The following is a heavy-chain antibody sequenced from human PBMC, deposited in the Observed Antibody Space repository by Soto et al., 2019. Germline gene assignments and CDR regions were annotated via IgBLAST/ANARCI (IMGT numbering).Heavy chain of an antibody. CDR3: PSADTATIGLGAN. Sequence: QVQLVQSGAEVKKPGSSVKVSCKASGGTFSSYAISWVRQAPGQGLEWMGGIIPIFGPANYAQKFQGRVTITEDESTSTTYRELSSLRSDATPRSYYPSADTATIGLGANWSQGTLVTVSS. V-gene: IGHV1-69*12. D-gene: IGHD1-26*01. J-gene: IGHJ4*02. CDR1: GGTFSSYA. CDR2: IIPIFGPA.